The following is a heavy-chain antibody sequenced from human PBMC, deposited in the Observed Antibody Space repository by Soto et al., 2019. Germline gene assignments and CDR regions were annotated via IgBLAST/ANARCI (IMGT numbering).Heavy chain of an antibody. CDR1: GYTFTSYG. J-gene: IGHJ3*02. D-gene: IGHD3-22*01. CDR2: ISAYNGNT. Sequence: ASVKVSCKASGYTFTSYGISWVRQAPGQGLEWMGLISAYNGNTNYAQKLQGRVTMTTDTSTSTAYMELRSLRSDDTAVYYCARDREYYDSSGYPDAFDIWGQGTMVTVSS. CDR3: ARDREYYDSSGYPDAFDI. V-gene: IGHV1-18*04.